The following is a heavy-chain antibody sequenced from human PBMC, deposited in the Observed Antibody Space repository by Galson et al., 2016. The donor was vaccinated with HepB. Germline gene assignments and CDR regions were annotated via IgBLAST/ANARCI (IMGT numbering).Heavy chain of an antibody. CDR1: GFKLSHYA. V-gene: IGHV3-9*01. Sequence: SLRLSCAASGFKLSHYATHWVRQAPGKGLEWVSGITWNSGAIAYADSVKGRFTISRDNARNSLYLQMNNLRTEDTALYYCAKDRVSFYYYGMDGWGQGTTVTVSS. D-gene: IGHD2-8*01. CDR3: AKDRVSFYYYGMDG. J-gene: IGHJ6*02. CDR2: ITWNSGAI.